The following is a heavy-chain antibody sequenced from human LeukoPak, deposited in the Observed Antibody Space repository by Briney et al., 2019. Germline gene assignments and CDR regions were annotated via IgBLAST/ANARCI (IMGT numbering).Heavy chain of an antibody. D-gene: IGHD3-10*01. CDR2: IYSNGNT. V-gene: IGHV4-61*02. CDR3: ARDSVSWFGFDS. J-gene: IGHJ5*01. CDR1: GDSISSGAYY. Sequence: SETLSLTCTVSGDSISSGAYYWSWLRQPAGQGLKWIGRIYSNGNTNYKPSLKSRVTISLDTSKRLFSLQLTSVTAADTAMYYCARDSVSWFGFDSWGQGTLVTVSS.